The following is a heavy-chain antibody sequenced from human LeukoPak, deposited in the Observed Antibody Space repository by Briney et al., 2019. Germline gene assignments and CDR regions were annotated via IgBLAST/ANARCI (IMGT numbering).Heavy chain of an antibody. D-gene: IGHD5-18*01. V-gene: IGHV3-7*01. CDR3: ARDVGYFRFDY. CDR2: IKEDGSDK. J-gene: IGHJ4*02. Sequence: GFLRLSCAASEFTFINYWMTWVRQAPGKGLEWVANIKEDGSDKYYVDSVKGRFTISRDNAKNSLYLQMNNLRAEDTAVYYCARDVGYFRFDYWGQGTLVTVSS. CDR1: EFTFINYW.